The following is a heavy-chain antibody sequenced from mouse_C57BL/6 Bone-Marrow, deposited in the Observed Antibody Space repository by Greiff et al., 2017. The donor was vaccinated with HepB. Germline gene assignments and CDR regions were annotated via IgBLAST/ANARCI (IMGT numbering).Heavy chain of an antibody. CDR1: GYTFTSYW. CDR3: ARAYGMDY. CDR2: IYPRDGST. V-gene: IGHV1-55*01. Sequence: VQLQQPGAELVKPGASVKMSCKASGYTFTSYWITWVKQRPGQGLEWIGYIYPRDGSTKYNEKFKGKATLTADKSSSTAYMQLNSLTSEDSAVYFCARAYGMDYWGQGTSVTVSS. J-gene: IGHJ4*01.